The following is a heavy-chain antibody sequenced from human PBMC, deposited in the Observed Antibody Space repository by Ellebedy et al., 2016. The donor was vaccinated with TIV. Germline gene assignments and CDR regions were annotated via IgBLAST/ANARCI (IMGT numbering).Heavy chain of an antibody. CDR3: ARDPVGVGPAFDI. D-gene: IGHD4-23*01. V-gene: IGHV3-7*03. CDR2: INQDGGEK. Sequence: GESLKISCAASGFTISRHWMSWVRQGPGKGLEWVANINQDGGEKNYVDSVRGRFTISRDNGKNALYLQMNSLRAEDTAVYYCARDPVGVGPAFDIWGQGTMVTVSS. CDR1: GFTISRHW. J-gene: IGHJ3*02.